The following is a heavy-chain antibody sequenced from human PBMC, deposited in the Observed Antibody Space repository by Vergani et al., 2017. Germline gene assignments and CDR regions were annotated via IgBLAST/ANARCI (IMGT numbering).Heavy chain of an antibody. CDR1: GGSISSGGYY. CDR3: ARRGIYGSGSYRPFDY. D-gene: IGHD3-10*01. J-gene: IGHJ4*02. CDR2: INHSGST. Sequence: QVQLQESGPGLVKPSQTLSLTCTVSGGSISSGGYYWSWIRQPPGKGLEWIGEINHSGSTNYNPSLKSRVTISVDTSKNQFSLRLSSVTAADTAVYYCARRGIYGSGSYRPFDYWGQGTLVTVSS. V-gene: IGHV4-31*03.